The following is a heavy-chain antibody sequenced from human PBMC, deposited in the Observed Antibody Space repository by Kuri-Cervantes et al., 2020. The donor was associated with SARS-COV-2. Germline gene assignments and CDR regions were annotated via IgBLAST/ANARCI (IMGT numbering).Heavy chain of an antibody. Sequence: ASVKVSCKASGYTFTSYGISWVRQAPGQGLEWMGWISAYNGNTNYAQKLQGRVTMTTDTSTSTDYMEMRSLRSDDTAVYYCARDHMQLKGMDVWGQGTTVTVSS. CDR1: GYTFTSYG. J-gene: IGHJ6*02. CDR2: ISAYNGNT. D-gene: IGHD6-13*01. CDR3: ARDHMQLKGMDV. V-gene: IGHV1-18*04.